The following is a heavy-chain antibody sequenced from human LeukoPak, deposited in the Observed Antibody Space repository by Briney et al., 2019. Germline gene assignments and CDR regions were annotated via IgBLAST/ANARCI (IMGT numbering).Heavy chain of an antibody. CDR1: GYTFTSYD. V-gene: IGHV1-8*01. Sequence: ASVKVSCKASGYTFTSYDINWVRQATGQGLEWMGWMNPNSGNTGYAQKFQGRVTMTRNTSISTAYMELSSLRSEDTAVYYCARKAAAANTFDYWGQGTLVTVSS. CDR3: ARKAAAANTFDY. J-gene: IGHJ4*02. D-gene: IGHD6-13*01. CDR2: MNPNSGNT.